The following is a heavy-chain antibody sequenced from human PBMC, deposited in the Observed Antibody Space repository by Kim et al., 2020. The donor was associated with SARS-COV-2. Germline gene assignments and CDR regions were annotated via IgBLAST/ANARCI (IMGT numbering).Heavy chain of an antibody. V-gene: IGHV5-10-1*01. CDR2: IDPSDSYT. J-gene: IGHJ4*02. D-gene: IGHD2-21*01. CDR1: GYSFTRYW. CDR3: ARNSAPSMTGFSVKNDY. Sequence: GESLKISCKVSGYSFTRYWITWVRQMPGKGLEWMGRIDPSDSYTNYSPSFQGHVTIPADKSISTAYLQWSSLKASDNAMYYCARNSAPSMTGFSVKNDYWGQGTLVTVSS.